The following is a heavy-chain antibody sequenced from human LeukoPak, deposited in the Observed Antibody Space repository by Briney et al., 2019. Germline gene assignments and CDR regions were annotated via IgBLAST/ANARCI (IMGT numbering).Heavy chain of an antibody. CDR3: AKDPYSGRMGAFDI. V-gene: IGHV3-30*02. J-gene: IGHJ3*02. CDR2: IRYDGSNK. D-gene: IGHD1-26*01. CDR1: PFTFRDYD. Sequence: GGSLRLSCAASPFTFRDYDMHWVRQAPGKGLEWVAFIRYDGSNKYYADSVKGRFTISRDNSKNTLYLQMNSLRAEDTAVYYCAKDPYSGRMGAFDIWGQGTMVTVSS.